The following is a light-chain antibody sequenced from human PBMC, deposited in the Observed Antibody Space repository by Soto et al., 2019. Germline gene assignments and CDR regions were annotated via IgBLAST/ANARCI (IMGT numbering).Light chain of an antibody. CDR3: TSYVGNDIWV. V-gene: IGLV2-8*01. J-gene: IGLJ3*02. CDR1: SSDVGAYKY. CDR2: EGT. Sequence: QSALTQPPSASGSPGQSGTISCTGTSSDVGAYKYVSWYQQYPGKAPKLMIYEGTNRPSGVPDRFSGSKSGNTASLTVSGLQAEYEADYYCTSYVGNDIWVFGGGTKVTVL.